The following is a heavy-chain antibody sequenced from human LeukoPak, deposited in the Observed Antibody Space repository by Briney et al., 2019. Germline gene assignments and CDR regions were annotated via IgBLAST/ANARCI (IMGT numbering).Heavy chain of an antibody. D-gene: IGHD1-26*01. CDR2: FDPEDGET. V-gene: IGHV1-24*01. CDR3: ATSSGGYYTSGSFDP. CDR1: GYTLTELS. Sequence: GASVKASCKVSGYTLTELSMHWVRQAPGKGLEWMGGFDPEDGETIYAQKFQGRVTMTEDTSTDTAYMELSSLRSEDTAVYYCATSSGGYYTSGSFDPWGQGTLATVSS. J-gene: IGHJ5*02.